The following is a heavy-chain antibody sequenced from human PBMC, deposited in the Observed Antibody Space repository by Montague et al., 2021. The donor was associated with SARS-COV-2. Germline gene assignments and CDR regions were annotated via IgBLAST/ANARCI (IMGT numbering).Heavy chain of an antibody. Sequence: SETLSLTCTVYRGSVKSYYWTWIRQAPGKGLAWIGEINHSGTTSYNPSLKSRVTMLKDASKRQFSLRLNSVSAADTAVYFCARGRPVQGSIRHFESVSSGVLDLWGPGSLVIVS. CDR2: INHSGTT. CDR1: RGSVKSYY. D-gene: IGHD2-8*01. J-gene: IGHJ4*03. CDR3: ARGRPVQGSIRHFESVSSGVLDL. V-gene: IGHV4-34*01.